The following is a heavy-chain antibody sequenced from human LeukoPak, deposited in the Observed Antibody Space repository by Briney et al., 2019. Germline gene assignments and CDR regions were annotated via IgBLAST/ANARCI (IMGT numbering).Heavy chain of an antibody. CDR2: ISSSGSYI. D-gene: IGHD3-10*01. Sequence: PGGSLRLSCAASGFTFSSYSMNWVRQAPGKGLEWVSSISSSGSYIYYADSVKGRFTISRDNAKNSLYLQMNSLRAEDTAVYYCARVATMVRVPLDALDIWGQGTMVSVSS. V-gene: IGHV3-21*01. J-gene: IGHJ3*02. CDR3: ARVATMVRVPLDALDI. CDR1: GFTFSSYS.